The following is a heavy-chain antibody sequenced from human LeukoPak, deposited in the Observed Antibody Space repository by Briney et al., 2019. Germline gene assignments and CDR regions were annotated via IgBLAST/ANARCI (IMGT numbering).Heavy chain of an antibody. V-gene: IGHV3-48*03. CDR1: GFTFSSYE. D-gene: IGHD6-19*01. J-gene: IGHJ5*02. CDR2: ISSSGSTI. Sequence: GGSLRLSCAASGFTFSSYEMNWVRQAPGKGLEWVSYISSSGSTIYYADSVKGRFTISRDNAKNSLYLQMHSLRAEDTAVYYCARGKIAVAGCCNWFDPWGQGTLVTVSS. CDR3: ARGKIAVAGCCNWFDP.